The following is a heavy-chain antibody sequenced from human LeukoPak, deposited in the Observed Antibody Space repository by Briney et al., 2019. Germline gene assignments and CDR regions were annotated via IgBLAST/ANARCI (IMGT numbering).Heavy chain of an antibody. CDR2: SYDGSSK. Sequence: SYDGSSKYYADSLKGQFTISRDNSKNTLYLQMNSLRAEDTAVYYCARAGPSSSWHQFDYWGQGTPVTVSS. V-gene: IGHV3-30*07. CDR3: ARAGPSSSWHQFDY. J-gene: IGHJ4*02. D-gene: IGHD6-13*01.